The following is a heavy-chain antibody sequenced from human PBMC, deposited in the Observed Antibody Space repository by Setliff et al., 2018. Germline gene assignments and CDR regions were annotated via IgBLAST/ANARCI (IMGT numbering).Heavy chain of an antibody. D-gene: IGHD4-17*01. Sequence: ASVKVSCKASGGTFSSYAISWVRQAPGQGLEWMGWINAGNGNTKYSQKFQGRVTITRDTSASTAYMELSSLRSEDTAVYYCARVTPGPPYGPLGYWGQGTLVTVSS. V-gene: IGHV1-3*01. J-gene: IGHJ4*02. CDR2: INAGNGNT. CDR3: ARVTPGPPYGPLGY. CDR1: GGTFSSYA.